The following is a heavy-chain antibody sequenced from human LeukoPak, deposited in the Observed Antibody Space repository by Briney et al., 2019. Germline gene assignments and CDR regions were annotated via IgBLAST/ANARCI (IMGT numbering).Heavy chain of an antibody. V-gene: IGHV1-69*13. CDR1: GGTFSSYA. J-gene: IGHJ6*03. D-gene: IGHD4-17*01. CDR3: ARVYGDYGRVDYYYYYYMDV. Sequence: SVKVSCKASGGTFSSYAISWVRQAPGQGLEWMGGIIPIFGTANYAQKFQGRVTITADESTSTAYMELSSLRSEDTAVYYCARVYGDYGRVDYYYYYYMDVWGKGTTVTISS. CDR2: IIPIFGTA.